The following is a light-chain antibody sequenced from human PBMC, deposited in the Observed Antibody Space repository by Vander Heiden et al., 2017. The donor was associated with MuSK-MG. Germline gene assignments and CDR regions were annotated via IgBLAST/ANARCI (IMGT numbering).Light chain of an antibody. CDR1: QSISSW. CDR2: KAS. V-gene: IGKV1-5*03. CDR3: QQYTSYSYP. J-gene: IGKJ2*01. Sequence: DIQMTQSPSTLSASVGDRVTITCRASQSISSWLAWYQQKPGKAPKLLIYKASSLESGVPSRFSGSGSGTEFTLTISSLRPDDFATYYCQQYTSYSYPFGQGTKLEIK.